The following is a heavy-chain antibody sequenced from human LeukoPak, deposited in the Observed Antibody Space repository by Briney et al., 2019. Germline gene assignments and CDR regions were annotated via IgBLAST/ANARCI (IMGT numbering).Heavy chain of an antibody. CDR1: GFTFSSYW. V-gene: IGHV3-74*03. CDR3: AREDCTNGVCYCCWFDP. Sequence: PGGSLRLSCAASGFTFSSYWMHWVRQAPGKGLVWVSRIDSDGSNAKYADSVKGRFTISRDNAKNTLYLQMNSLRAEDTAVYYCAREDCTNGVCYCCWFDPWGQGTLVTVSS. J-gene: IGHJ5*02. CDR2: IDSDGSNA. D-gene: IGHD2-8*01.